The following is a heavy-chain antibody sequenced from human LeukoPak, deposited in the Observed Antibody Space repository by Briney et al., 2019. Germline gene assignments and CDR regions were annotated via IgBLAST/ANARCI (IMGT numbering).Heavy chain of an antibody. V-gene: IGHV3-23*03. D-gene: IGHD3-22*01. CDR1: GFTFSSYA. Sequence: GGSLRLSCAASGFTFSSYAMSWVRQAPGKGLEWVSVIYSDGTTYYADSVKGRFTISRDNSKNTLYLQMNSLRAEDTAVYYCAKETKIYDSSGFYWAYFDYWGQGTLVTVSS. CDR3: AKETKIYDSSGFYWAYFDY. CDR2: IYSDGTT. J-gene: IGHJ4*02.